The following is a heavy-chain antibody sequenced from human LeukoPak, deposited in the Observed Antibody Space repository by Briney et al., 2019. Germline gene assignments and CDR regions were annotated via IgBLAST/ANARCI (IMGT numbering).Heavy chain of an antibody. CDR3: AKDNVLVGAYDY. D-gene: IGHD1-26*01. CDR2: IRYDGSNK. Sequence: GGSLRLSCAASGFTFSSYGMHWVRQAPGKGPEWVAFIRYDGSNKYYADSVKGRFTISRDNSKNTLYLQMNSLRAEDTAVYYCAKDNVLVGAYDYWGQGTLVTVSS. CDR1: GFTFSSYG. J-gene: IGHJ4*02. V-gene: IGHV3-30*02.